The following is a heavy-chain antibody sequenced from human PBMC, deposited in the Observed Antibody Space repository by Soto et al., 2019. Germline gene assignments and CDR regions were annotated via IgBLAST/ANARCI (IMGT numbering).Heavy chain of an antibody. D-gene: IGHD6-13*01. CDR2: VSGSGGST. CDR3: AKQPSYSNYYRIDV. V-gene: IGHV3-23*01. CDR1: GLTFRLYA. Sequence: PGGSLRLSCAASGLTFRLYAMTWVRQVLGKGLEWVSDVSGSGGSTYYADSVKGRFTTSRDNSNNTLYLQMYSLRAEDTAVYYCAKQPSYSNYYRIDVWGQGTTVTVSS. J-gene: IGHJ6*02.